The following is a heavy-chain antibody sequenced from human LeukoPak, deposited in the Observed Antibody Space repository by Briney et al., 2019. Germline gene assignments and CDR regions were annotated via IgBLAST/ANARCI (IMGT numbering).Heavy chain of an antibody. CDR2: ISYDGSNK. V-gene: IGHV3-30-3*01. Sequence: GGSLRLSCAASGFTFSSYAMHWVCQAPGRGLEWVAVISYDGSNKYYADSVKGRFTISRDNSKNTLYLQMNSLRAEDTAVYYCARDFEGIVGATRGNFDYWGQGTLVTVSS. J-gene: IGHJ4*02. D-gene: IGHD1-26*01. CDR3: ARDFEGIVGATRGNFDY. CDR1: GFTFSSYA.